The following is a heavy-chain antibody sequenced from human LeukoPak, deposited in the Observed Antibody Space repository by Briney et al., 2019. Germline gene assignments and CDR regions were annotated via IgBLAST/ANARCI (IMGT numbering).Heavy chain of an antibody. Sequence: GASVKVSCKASGYTFTGYYMHWVRQAPGQGLEWKGWSNPNSGATNYAQKFQGRVTMTRDTSISTAYMELSRLRSDDTAVYYCARDGGYSGYDLRDDAFDIWGQGTMVTVSS. J-gene: IGHJ3*02. CDR1: GYTFTGYY. CDR3: ARDGGYSGYDLRDDAFDI. CDR2: SNPNSGAT. V-gene: IGHV1-2*02. D-gene: IGHD5-12*01.